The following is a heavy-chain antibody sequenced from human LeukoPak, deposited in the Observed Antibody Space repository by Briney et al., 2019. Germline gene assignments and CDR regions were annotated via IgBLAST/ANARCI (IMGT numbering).Heavy chain of an antibody. V-gene: IGHV4-39*01. J-gene: IGHJ4*02. D-gene: IGHD4-17*01. CDR3: ARRFYGDYFDY. CDR2: IYYSGST. CDR1: GGSISSSSYY. Sequence: SSETLSLTRTVSGGSISSSSYYWGWIRQPPGKGLEWIGSIYYSGSTYYNPSLKSRVTISVDTSKNQFSLKLSSVTAADTAVYYCARRFYGDYFDYWGQGTLVTVSS.